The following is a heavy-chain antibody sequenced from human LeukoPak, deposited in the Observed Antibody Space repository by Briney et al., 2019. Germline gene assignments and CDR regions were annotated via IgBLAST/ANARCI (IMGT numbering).Heavy chain of an antibody. V-gene: IGHV1-2*02. D-gene: IGHD2-15*01. CDR2: INPNSGGT. J-gene: IGHJ5*02. CDR1: GYTFTGYY. CDR3: ARDKRDISSETPNWFDP. Sequence: ASVKVSCKASGYTFTGYYMHWVRQAPGQGLEWMGWINPNSGGTNYAQKFQGRVTMTRDTSISTAYMELSRLRSDDTAVYYCARDKRDISSETPNWFDPWGQGTLVTVSS.